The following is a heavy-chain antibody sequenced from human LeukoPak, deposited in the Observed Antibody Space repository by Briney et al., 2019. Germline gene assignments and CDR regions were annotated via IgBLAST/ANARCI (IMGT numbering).Heavy chain of an antibody. V-gene: IGHV3-9*01. CDR1: GFTFDDYA. CDR2: ISWNSGSI. D-gene: IGHD3-22*01. J-gene: IGHJ4*02. CDR3: AKSNRSGYYYVAFDY. Sequence: PGGSLRLSCAASGFTFDDYAMHWVRQAPGKGLEWVSGISWNSGSIGYADSVKGRFTISRDNAKNSLYLQMNSLRAEDTALYYCAKSNRSGYYYVAFDYWGQGTLVTVSS.